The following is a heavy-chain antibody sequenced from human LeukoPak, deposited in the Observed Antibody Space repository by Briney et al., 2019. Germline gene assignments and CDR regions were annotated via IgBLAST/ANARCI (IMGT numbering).Heavy chain of an antibody. J-gene: IGHJ2*01. Sequence: SETLSLTCTVSGGSISSYYWSWIRQPPGKGLEWIGYIYYSGSTNYNPSLKSRVTISVDTSKNQFSLKLSSVTAADTAVYYCARDIRRYFDPWGRGTLVTVSS. D-gene: IGHD1-14*01. CDR3: ARDIRRYFDP. CDR2: IYYSGST. V-gene: IGHV4-59*12. CDR1: GGSISSYY.